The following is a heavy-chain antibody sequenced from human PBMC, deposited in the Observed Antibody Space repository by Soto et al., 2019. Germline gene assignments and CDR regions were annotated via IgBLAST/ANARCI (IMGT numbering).Heavy chain of an antibody. Sequence: QVKLVQSGAEVKKPGSSVKVSCKASGGTFSRYAISWVRQAPGQGLEWMGGIIPIFGTANYAQKFQGRVTITAEESTSTAYMELSSLRSEDTAVYYCARDYVDCGLEGCLDYWGQGTLVTVSS. J-gene: IGHJ4*02. CDR1: GGTFSRYA. CDR3: ARDYVDCGLEGCLDY. CDR2: IIPIFGTA. D-gene: IGHD4-17*01. V-gene: IGHV1-69*01.